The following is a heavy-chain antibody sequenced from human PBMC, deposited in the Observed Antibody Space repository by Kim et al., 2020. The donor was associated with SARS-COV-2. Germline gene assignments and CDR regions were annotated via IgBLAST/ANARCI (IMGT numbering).Heavy chain of an antibody. Sequence: SETLSLSCTVSGGSFSSSNYYWAWIRQPPGKGLEWIGSISYSTNTYYNPSLKSRVTISVDTSKKQISLKLSSVTAADTAVYYCARDHGSIRWFYYWGQGTLVTVSS. D-gene: IGHD2-2*01. J-gene: IGHJ4*02. CDR2: ISYSTNT. CDR1: GGSFSSSNYY. V-gene: IGHV4-39*01. CDR3: ARDHGSIRWFYY.